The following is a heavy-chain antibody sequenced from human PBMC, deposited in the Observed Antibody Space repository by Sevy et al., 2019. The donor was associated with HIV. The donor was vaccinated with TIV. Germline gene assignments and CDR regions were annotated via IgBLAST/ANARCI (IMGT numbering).Heavy chain of an antibody. D-gene: IGHD3-16*01. CDR1: GGTFNNYA. CDR2: IISIFGTT. V-gene: IGHV1-69*13. J-gene: IGHJ5*02. CDR3: AKTGRVGWGNGIDP. Sequence: ASVKVSCKASGGTFNNYAISWVRQAPGQGLEWMGGIISIFGTTNYAQKFQGRVTITADESTKTAYMELRSLRSEDTAMYYCAKTGRVGWGNGIDPWGQGTLVTVSS.